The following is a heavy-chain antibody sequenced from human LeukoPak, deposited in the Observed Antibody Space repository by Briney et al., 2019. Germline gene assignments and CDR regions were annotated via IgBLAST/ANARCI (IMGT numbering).Heavy chain of an antibody. Sequence: PGGSLRLSCAASGFTFSSYSMNWVRQAPGKGLEWVSYISSSSSTIYYADSVKGRFTISRDNAKNSLYLQMNSLRAEDTAVYYCAGASSSIQDIVVVPAAIALSYYYYMDVWGKGTTVTVSS. J-gene: IGHJ6*03. CDR3: AGASSSIQDIVVVPAAIALSYYYYMDV. CDR2: ISSSSSTI. D-gene: IGHD2-2*01. CDR1: GFTFSSYS. V-gene: IGHV3-48*04.